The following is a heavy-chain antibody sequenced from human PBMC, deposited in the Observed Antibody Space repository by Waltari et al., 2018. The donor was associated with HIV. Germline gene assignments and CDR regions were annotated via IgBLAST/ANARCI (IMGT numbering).Heavy chain of an antibody. CDR2: IYPGDSDT. CDR1: GSSFTRHR. Sequence: EVQLVQSGAEVKKPGESLKISCNGSGSSFTRHRIGWVPPPPLKGRGGMGIIYPGDSDTRYSPSFQGQVTISADKSISTAYLQWSSLKASDTAMYYCARHIDYYDSSGHQSAYGMDVWGQGTTVTVSS. J-gene: IGHJ6*02. V-gene: IGHV5-51*01. CDR3: ARHIDYYDSSGHQSAYGMDV. D-gene: IGHD3-22*01.